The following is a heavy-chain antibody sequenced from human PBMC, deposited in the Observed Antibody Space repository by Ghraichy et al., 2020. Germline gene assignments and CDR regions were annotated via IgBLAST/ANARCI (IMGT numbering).Heavy chain of an antibody. J-gene: IGHJ3*02. CDR1: GGSFSGYY. Sequence: SETLSLTCAVYGGSFSGYYWSWIRQPPGKGLEWIGEINHSGSTNYNPSLKSRVTISVDTSKNQFSLKLSSVTAADTAVYYCARVTRYFDWFRAARLFDIWGQGTMVTVSS. D-gene: IGHD3-9*01. V-gene: IGHV4-34*01. CDR2: INHSGST. CDR3: ARVTRYFDWFRAARLFDI.